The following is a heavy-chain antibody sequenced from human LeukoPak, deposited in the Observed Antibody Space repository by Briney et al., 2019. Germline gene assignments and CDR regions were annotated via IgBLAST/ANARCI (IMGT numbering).Heavy chain of an antibody. CDR2: LTDSGGSA. Sequence: GGSLRLSCAASGFTFDTYAMSWVRQAPGKGLEWVSSLTDSGGSAYYADSVRGRFTISRDNSKNTLYLQMNSLRAEDTAVYYCAKRDITYAVAAAAGRAYYFDYWGQGTLVTVSS. CDR1: GFTFDTYA. CDR3: AKRDITYAVAAAAGRAYYFDY. J-gene: IGHJ4*02. D-gene: IGHD6-13*01. V-gene: IGHV3-23*01.